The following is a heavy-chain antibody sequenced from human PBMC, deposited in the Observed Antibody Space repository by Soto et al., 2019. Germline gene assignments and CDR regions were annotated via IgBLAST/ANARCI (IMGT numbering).Heavy chain of an antibody. V-gene: IGHV3-48*02. J-gene: IGHJ5*02. CDR3: AREGVILNWFDP. CDR1: GFTFSSYS. D-gene: IGHD3-16*01. Sequence: EVQLVESGGGLVQPGGSLRLSCAASGFTFSSYSMNWVHQAPGKGLVWVSYISSSSSTIYYADSVKGRFTISRDNAKNSLDLQMNSLRDEDTAVYYCAREGVILNWFDPWGQGTLVTVSS. CDR2: ISSSSSTI.